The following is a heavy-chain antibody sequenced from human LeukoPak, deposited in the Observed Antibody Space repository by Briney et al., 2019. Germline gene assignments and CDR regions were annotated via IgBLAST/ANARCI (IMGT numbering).Heavy chain of an antibody. CDR3: GRDRSSGMLSPGSYYYYYYMDV. J-gene: IGHJ6*03. CDR2: IYTSGST. CDR1: GGSISSYY. D-gene: IGHD6-19*01. Sequence: SETLSLTCTVSGGSISSYYWSWIRQPAGKGLEWIGRIYTSGSTNYNPSLKSRVTMSVDTSKNQFSLKLSSVTAADTAVYYCGRDRSSGMLSPGSYYYYYYMDVWGKGTTVTISS. V-gene: IGHV4-4*07.